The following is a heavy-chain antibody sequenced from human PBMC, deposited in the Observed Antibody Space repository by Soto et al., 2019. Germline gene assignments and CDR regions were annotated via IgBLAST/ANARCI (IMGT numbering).Heavy chain of an antibody. D-gene: IGHD2-2*01. V-gene: IGHV1-69*13. CDR2: IIPIFGTA. CDR3: ARGEKYCSSTSCHQAGYHYYGMDV. CDR1: GGTFSSYA. Sequence: ASVKVSCKASGGTFSSYAISWVRQAPGQGLEWMGGIIPIFGTANYAQKFQGRVTITADESTSTAYMELSSLRSEDTAVYYCARGEKYCSSTSCHQAGYHYYGMDVWGQGTTVTVSS. J-gene: IGHJ6*02.